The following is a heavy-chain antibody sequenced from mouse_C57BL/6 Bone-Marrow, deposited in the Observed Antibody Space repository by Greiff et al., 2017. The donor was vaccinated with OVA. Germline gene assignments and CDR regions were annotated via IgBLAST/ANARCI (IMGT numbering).Heavy chain of an antibody. CDR1: GFSFTSYA. V-gene: IGHV2-9-1*01. CDR3: ARYYPPYSWFAY. D-gene: IGHD1-1*01. CDR2: IWTGGGT. J-gene: IGHJ3*01. Sequence: VTLVESGPGLVAPSQSLSITCTVSGFSFTSYAISWVRQPPGKGLEWLGVIWTGGGTNYYSALTTRLGISKDNSKRQVFLKINSLQTDDTARYYCARYYPPYSWFAYWGQGTLVTVSA.